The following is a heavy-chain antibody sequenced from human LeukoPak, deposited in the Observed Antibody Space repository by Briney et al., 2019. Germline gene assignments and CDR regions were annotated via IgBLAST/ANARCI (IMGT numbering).Heavy chain of an antibody. Sequence: PGGSLRLSCAASGFTFSSYAMSWVRQAPGKGLEWVSAISGSGGSTYYADSVKGRFTISRDNSKNTLYLQMNSLRAEDTAVYYCAKDGYSCGWSREDGMDVWGQGTTVTVSS. CDR1: GFTFSSYA. D-gene: IGHD6-19*01. CDR3: AKDGYSCGWSREDGMDV. V-gene: IGHV3-23*01. J-gene: IGHJ6*02. CDR2: ISGSGGST.